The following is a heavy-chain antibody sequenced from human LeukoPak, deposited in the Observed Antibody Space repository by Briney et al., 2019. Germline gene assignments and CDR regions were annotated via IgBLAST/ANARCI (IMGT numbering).Heavy chain of an antibody. J-gene: IGHJ4*02. V-gene: IGHV4-34*12. CDR2: VVQDGRT. CDR1: GGSFSGYY. D-gene: IGHD2-2*01. CDR3: ARGSVFMGYASFDF. Sequence: SETLSLTCSVYGGSFSGYYWTWIRQSPGKGLEWMAEVVQDGRTNYSPLLESRLTLSVDASKNQFSQKLRSVTAADTAIYFCARGSVFMGYASFDFWGQGVLVTVSS.